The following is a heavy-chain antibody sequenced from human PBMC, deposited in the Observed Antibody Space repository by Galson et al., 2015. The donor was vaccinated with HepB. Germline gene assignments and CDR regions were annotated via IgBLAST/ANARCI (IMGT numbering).Heavy chain of an antibody. J-gene: IGHJ4*02. D-gene: IGHD6-13*01. CDR1: GVTVSFNY. V-gene: IGHV3-66*02. CDR3: ASTRSSWYPYFDY. CDR2: IYSGGRA. Sequence: SLRLSCAASGVTVSFNYMSWVRQAPGKGLEWVSVIYSGGRAYYADSVKGRFTTSRDNSKNTLYIQMNSLRAEDTAVYYCASTRSSWYPYFDYWGQGTLVTVSS.